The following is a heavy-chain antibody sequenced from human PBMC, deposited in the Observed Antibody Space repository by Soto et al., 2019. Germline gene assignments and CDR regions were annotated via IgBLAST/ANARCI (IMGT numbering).Heavy chain of an antibody. Sequence: EVQLVESGGGLVQPGGSLRLSCAASGFTFSTYWMSWVRQAPGKGLEWVANIKQDGSEKYYVDSVKGLFTISRDNIKESLYLQMNSLRAEDTAVYYCASRYLEYCSSASCSAPYDYRGQGTLVTVSS. V-gene: IGHV3-7*05. CDR1: GFTFSTYW. CDR3: ASRYLEYCSSASCSAPYDY. D-gene: IGHD2-2*01. CDR2: IKQDGSEK. J-gene: IGHJ4*02.